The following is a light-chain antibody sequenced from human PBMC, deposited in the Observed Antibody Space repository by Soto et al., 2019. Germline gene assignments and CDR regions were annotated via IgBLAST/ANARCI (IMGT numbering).Light chain of an antibody. J-gene: IGKJ5*01. CDR1: QSIRNNY. Sequence: EIVLTQSPGTLSLSPGERATLSCRASQSIRNNYLAWYQHKRGQAPRLLIYGASTRATGIPDRFSGSGSGTDFTRTISRLEPEDFAVYYCQQFDSSAITFGQGTRLEIK. V-gene: IGKV3-20*01. CDR3: QQFDSSAIT. CDR2: GAS.